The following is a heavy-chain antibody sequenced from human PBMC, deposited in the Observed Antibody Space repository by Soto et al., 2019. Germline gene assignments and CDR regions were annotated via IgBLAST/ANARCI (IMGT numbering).Heavy chain of an antibody. Sequence: ASVKVSCKASGYTFAAYALHWVRQAPGQRFEWMGWIHAGTGYTKYSQKFQGRVTITRDISASTSYLELKSLRSEDTAVYFCARMKFGDNIPHFDSWGQGTLVTVS. J-gene: IGHJ4*02. V-gene: IGHV1-3*01. CDR1: GYTFAAYA. CDR2: IHAGTGYT. D-gene: IGHD3-10*01. CDR3: ARMKFGDNIPHFDS.